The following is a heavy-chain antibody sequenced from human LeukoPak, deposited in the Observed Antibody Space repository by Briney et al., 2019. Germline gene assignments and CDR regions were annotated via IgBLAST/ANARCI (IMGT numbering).Heavy chain of an antibody. J-gene: IGHJ4*02. CDR2: IYYGGST. Sequence: SETLSLTCTVSGGSISSYYWSWIRQPPGKGLEWIGYIYYGGSTNYNPSLKSRVSISVDTSKNQFSLKLSSVTAADTAVYYCARHTGSYSFDYWGQGTLVTVSS. CDR3: ARHTGSYSFDY. CDR1: GGSISSYY. D-gene: IGHD5-18*01. V-gene: IGHV4-59*01.